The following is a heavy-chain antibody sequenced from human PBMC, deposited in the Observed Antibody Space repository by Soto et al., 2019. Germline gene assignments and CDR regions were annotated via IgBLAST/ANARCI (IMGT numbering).Heavy chain of an antibody. V-gene: IGHV4-30-4*01. CDR3: ARAGGKLRYFDWFSP. Sequence: PSETLSLTCTVSGGSISSGDYYWSWIRQPPGKGLEWIGYIYYSGSTYYNPSLKSRVTISVDTSKNQFSLKLSSVTAADTAVYYCARAGGKLRYFDWFSPWGQGTQVTVSS. D-gene: IGHD3-9*01. CDR1: GGSISSGDYY. J-gene: IGHJ5*02. CDR2: IYYSGST.